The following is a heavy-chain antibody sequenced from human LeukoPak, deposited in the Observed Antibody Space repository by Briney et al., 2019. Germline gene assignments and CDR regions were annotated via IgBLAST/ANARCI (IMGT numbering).Heavy chain of an antibody. CDR3: ARGEIYFDY. CDR2: ISAYNGNT. J-gene: IGHJ4*02. V-gene: IGHV1-18*01. D-gene: IGHD3-16*01. Sequence: GASVKVSCKASGYTFTSYHITRVRQAPGQGLEWMGWISAYNGNTNYAQKFQGRVTMTTDSSTGTAYMELRSLRSDDTAMYYCARGEIYFDYWGQGTLVTVSS. CDR1: GYTFTSYH.